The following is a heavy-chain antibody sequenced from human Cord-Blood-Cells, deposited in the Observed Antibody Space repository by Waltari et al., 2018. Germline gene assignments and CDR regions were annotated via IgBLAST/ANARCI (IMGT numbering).Heavy chain of an antibody. CDR1: GGSISSGGYY. J-gene: IGHJ3*02. CDR2: IYYSGST. CDR3: ARPSGLGGPFDI. Sequence: QVQLQESGPGLVKPSQTLSLTCTVSGGSISSGGYYWSWIRQHPGKGLEWIGYIYYSGSTYSSPSLKSRVTISVDTSKSQFSLKLSSVTAADTAVYYCARPSGLGGPFDIWGQGTMVTVSS. V-gene: IGHV4-31*03. D-gene: IGHD3-16*01.